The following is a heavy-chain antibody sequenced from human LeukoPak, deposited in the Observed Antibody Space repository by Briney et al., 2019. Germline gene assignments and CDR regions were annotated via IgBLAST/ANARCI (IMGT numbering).Heavy chain of an antibody. CDR1: GGSFSGYY. V-gene: IGHV4-34*01. CDR3: ARHEKAGYYYDSSGYYFDY. Sequence: SETLSLTCAVYGGSFSGYYWSWIRQPPGKGLEWIGEINHSGSTNYNPSLKSRVTISVDTSKNQFSLKLSSVTAADTAVYYCARHEKAGYYYDSSGYYFDYWGQGTLVTVSS. D-gene: IGHD3-22*01. CDR2: INHSGST. J-gene: IGHJ4*02.